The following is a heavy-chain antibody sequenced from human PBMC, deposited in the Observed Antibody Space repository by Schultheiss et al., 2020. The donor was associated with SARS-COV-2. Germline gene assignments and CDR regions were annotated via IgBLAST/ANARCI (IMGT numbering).Heavy chain of an antibody. Sequence: GESLKISCAASAFTFSNYTMHWARQAPGKGLEWVAVISYDGSNKYYADSVKGRFTISRDNSKNTLYLQMSSLRAEDTAVYYCARGHYFALSIDYWGQGTLVTVSS. J-gene: IGHJ4*02. V-gene: IGHV3-30-3*01. CDR1: AFTFSNYT. D-gene: IGHD2/OR15-2a*01. CDR3: ARGHYFALSIDY. CDR2: ISYDGSNK.